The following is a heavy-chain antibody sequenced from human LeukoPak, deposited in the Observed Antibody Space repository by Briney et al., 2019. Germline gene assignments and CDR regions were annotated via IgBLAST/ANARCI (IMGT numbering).Heavy chain of an antibody. CDR2: INHSGST. D-gene: IGHD5-24*01. V-gene: IGHV4-34*01. J-gene: IGHJ4*02. CDR1: GGSFSGYY. CDR3: ARGSRWLLN. Sequence: KASETLSLTCAVYGGSFSGYYWSWIRQPPGKGLEWIGEINHSGSTNYNPSLKSRVTISVDTSKNQFSLKLSSVTAADTAVYYCARGSRWLLNWGQGTMVTVSS.